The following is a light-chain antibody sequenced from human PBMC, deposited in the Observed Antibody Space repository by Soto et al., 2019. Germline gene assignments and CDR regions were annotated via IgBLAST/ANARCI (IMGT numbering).Light chain of an antibody. Sequence: EIILTQSPDTLSLSPGERATLSCRASQTVSSNYLAWCQQRPGEAPRLLIYGASSRAAGIPDRFSGSGCGTDFTLTITRLEPEDAAVYFCQQYTGPPTTFGQGTRLEI. V-gene: IGKV3-20*01. CDR1: QTVSSNY. CDR2: GAS. CDR3: QQYTGPPTT. J-gene: IGKJ5*01.